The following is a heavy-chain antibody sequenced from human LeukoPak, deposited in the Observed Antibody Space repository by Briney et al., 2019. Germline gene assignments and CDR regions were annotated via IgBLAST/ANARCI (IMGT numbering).Heavy chain of an antibody. CDR1: GGSIIGHW. J-gene: IGHJ4*02. V-gene: IGHV4-59*08. CDR2: VFNSATN. Sequence: SETLSLTCSVSGGSIIGHWWRWIRQPPRQGMELIGYVFNSATNNNHPSLKSRPSISPDTSNNQFSRNLRSVTATDTAMYYCARRNTADAAIDFWGQGTLVTASS. D-gene: IGHD5-18*01. CDR3: ARRNTADAAIDF.